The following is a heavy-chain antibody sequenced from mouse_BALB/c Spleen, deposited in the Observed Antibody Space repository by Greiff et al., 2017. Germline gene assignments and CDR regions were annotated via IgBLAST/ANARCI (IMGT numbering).Heavy chain of an antibody. CDR1: GFSLTSYG. CDR2: IWAGGST. V-gene: IGHV2-9*02. CDR3: ARGNYGSHFDY. D-gene: IGHD1-1*01. Sequence: VQLKESGPGLVASSQSLSITCTVSGFSLTSYGVHWVRQPPGKGLEWLGVIWAGGSTNYNSALMSRLSISKDNSKSQVFLKMNSLQTDDTAMYYCARGNYGSHFDYWGQGTTLTVSS. J-gene: IGHJ2*01.